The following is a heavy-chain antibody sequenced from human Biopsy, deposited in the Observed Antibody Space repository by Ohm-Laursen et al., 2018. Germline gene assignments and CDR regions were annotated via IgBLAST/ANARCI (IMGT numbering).Heavy chain of an antibody. V-gene: IGHV1-24*01. D-gene: IGHD1-1*01. CDR2: FAPENGKT. Sequence: ASVKVSCKVSGYTLTELSMHWVRQAPGKGLEWMGGFAPENGKTVYAQNFQARVSMTEDTSTDTAYMELRSLRSEDTAVYYCAADINVWNVNYWGQGTQVTVSS. J-gene: IGHJ4*02. CDR1: GYTLTELS. CDR3: AADINVWNVNY.